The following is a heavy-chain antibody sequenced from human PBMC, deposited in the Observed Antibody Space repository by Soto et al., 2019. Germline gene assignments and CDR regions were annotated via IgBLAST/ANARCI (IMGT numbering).Heavy chain of an antibody. D-gene: IGHD3-10*01. Sequence: PSETLSLTCTVSGGSISSGDYYWSWIRQPPGKGLEWIGYIYYSGSTNYNPSLKSRVTISVDTSKNQFSLKLYSVTAADTAMYYCARRSRTCYNWFDPWGQGTLVTVSS. CDR2: IYYSGST. CDR1: GGSISSGDYY. V-gene: IGHV4-61*08. J-gene: IGHJ5*02. CDR3: ARRSRTCYNWFDP.